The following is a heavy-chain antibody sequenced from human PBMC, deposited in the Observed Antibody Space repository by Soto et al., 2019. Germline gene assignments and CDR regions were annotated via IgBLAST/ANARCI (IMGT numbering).Heavy chain of an antibody. CDR3: VAESSFYGSGTSFIYFNY. CDR2: IKSKTAGGTT. J-gene: IGHJ4*02. V-gene: IGHV3-15*01. CDR1: GFGFTGTW. Sequence: PGGSLRLSCAVSGFGFTGTWMSWVRQAPGKGLEWVGRIKSKTAGGTTDYPAPVKGRFTISRDDPSNTLYLQVNSLKIEDTAVYFCVAESSFYGSGTSFIYFNYWGQGTEVTVSS. D-gene: IGHD3-10*01.